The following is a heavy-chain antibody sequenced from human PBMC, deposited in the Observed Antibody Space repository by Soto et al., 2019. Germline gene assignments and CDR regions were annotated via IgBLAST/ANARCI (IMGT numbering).Heavy chain of an antibody. CDR2: ISGSGGST. Sequence: EVQLLESGGGLVQPGGSLRLSCAASGFTFSSYAMSWVRQAPGKGLEWVSAISGSGGSTYYADSVKGRFTISRDNSKNTLYLQMNSLRAEDTAVYYCAKEGPRPSQMAPDDYIWGSSDYWGQGTLVTVSS. J-gene: IGHJ4*02. V-gene: IGHV3-23*01. CDR1: GFTFSSYA. D-gene: IGHD3-16*01. CDR3: AKEGPRPSQMAPDDYIWGSSDY.